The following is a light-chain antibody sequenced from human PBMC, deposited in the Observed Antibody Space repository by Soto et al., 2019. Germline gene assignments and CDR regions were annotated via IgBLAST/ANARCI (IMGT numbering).Light chain of an antibody. J-gene: IGLJ3*02. CDR1: SSDVGTYNL. CDR2: EGT. V-gene: IGLV2-23*01. Sequence: QSALTQPASVSGSPGQSITISCTGTSSDVGTYNLVSWYQQHPGKAPRLMIYEGTERPPGVSNRFSGSESGNTASLTISGLQPEDEADYYCCSHAGSSSWVFGGGPKVTVL. CDR3: CSHAGSSSWV.